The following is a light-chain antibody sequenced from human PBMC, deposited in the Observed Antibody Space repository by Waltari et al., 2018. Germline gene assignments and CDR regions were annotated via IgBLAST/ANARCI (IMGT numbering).Light chain of an antibody. CDR2: DVT. CDR1: SSDIGRYNY. V-gene: IGLV2-14*03. J-gene: IGLJ3*02. Sequence: QSALTQPASVSGSPGQSITLSCTGTSSDIGRYNYVSWFQQRPGKAPKLMIYDVTKRPSGLSNRFSGSKSGNTASLTISGLQTEDEADYYCSSFTSSSSWVFGGGTRLTVL. CDR3: SSFTSSSSWV.